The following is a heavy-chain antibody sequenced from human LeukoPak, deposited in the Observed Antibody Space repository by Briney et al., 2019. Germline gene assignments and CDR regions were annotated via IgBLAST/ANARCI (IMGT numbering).Heavy chain of an antibody. CDR3: ARGRDQDYYDSSPDDAFDI. J-gene: IGHJ3*02. CDR1: GFTFSDYG. Sequence: GGSLRLSCAAAGFTFSDYGMNWVRQAPGKGLEWVSGISGSGISTYYADSVKGRFTISRDNAKNSLYLQMNSLRAEDTAVYYCARGRDQDYYDSSPDDAFDIWGQGTMVTVSS. D-gene: IGHD3-22*01. CDR2: ISGSGIST. V-gene: IGHV3-23*01.